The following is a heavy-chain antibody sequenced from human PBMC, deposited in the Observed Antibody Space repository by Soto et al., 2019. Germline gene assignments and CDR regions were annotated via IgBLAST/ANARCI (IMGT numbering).Heavy chain of an antibody. V-gene: IGHV1-18*01. J-gene: IGHJ4*02. CDR2: ISPNNGRT. CDR3: ARVFLPGFPDY. Sequence: QIPLVQSGSAVEKPGASVKVSCKASGYAFNTYAITWVRQAPGQGLEWMGWISPNNGRTRYTQSLQDRLTVTTDTSANTAYMELRSLKSDDTAIYYCARVFLPGFPDYWGQGTLVAVSS. CDR1: GYAFNTYA. D-gene: IGHD1-1*01.